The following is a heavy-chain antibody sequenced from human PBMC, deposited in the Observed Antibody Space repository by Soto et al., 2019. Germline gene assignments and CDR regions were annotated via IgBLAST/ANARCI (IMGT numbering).Heavy chain of an antibody. CDR2: VNSDESST. D-gene: IGHD2-21*02. V-gene: IGHV3-74*01. J-gene: IGHJ4*02. Sequence: GGSLRLSCAASGFTFSNYWMHWVRQGPGKGLVWVSRVNSDESSTSYADSVKGRFTISRDNAKNTLYLQMSSLRFEDTALYYCVCFECGRTEVVTAMEANGYWGQGTMVTVYS. CDR3: VCFECGRTEVVTAMEANGY. CDR1: GFTFSNYW.